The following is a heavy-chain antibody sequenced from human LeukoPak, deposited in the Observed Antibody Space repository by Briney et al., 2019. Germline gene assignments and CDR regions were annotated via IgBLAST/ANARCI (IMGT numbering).Heavy chain of an antibody. J-gene: IGHJ1*01. Sequence: PSETLSLTCTVSGGSISSGSYYWSWIRQPAGKGLEWIGRIYTSGSTNCNPSPKSRVTISVDTSKNQFSLKLSSVTAADTAVYYCARDSGSWDYYDSSGYQYFQHWGQGTLVTVSS. V-gene: IGHV4-61*02. CDR1: GGSISSGSYY. D-gene: IGHD3-22*01. CDR3: ARDSGSWDYYDSSGYQYFQH. CDR2: IYTSGST.